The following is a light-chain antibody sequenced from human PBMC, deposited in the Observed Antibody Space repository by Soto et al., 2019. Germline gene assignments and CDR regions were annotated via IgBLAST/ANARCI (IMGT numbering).Light chain of an antibody. J-gene: IGKJ1*01. CDR2: DAS. CDR1: QSISNW. Sequence: DIQMTQSPSTLSASVGDRVTITCRASQSISNWLAWYQQKPGKAPNLLIYDASSLESGVPSRFSGSGSGTEFTLTISSVQPDDFATYSCQQYTPNSRTFGQGTKVEIK. V-gene: IGKV1-5*01. CDR3: QQYTPNSRT.